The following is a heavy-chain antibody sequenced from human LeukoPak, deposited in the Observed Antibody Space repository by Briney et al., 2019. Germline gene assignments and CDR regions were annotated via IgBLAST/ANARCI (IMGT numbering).Heavy chain of an antibody. CDR1: GASINTFS. V-gene: IGHV4-59*03. CDR3: AKWTGSGFDV. D-gene: IGHD3/OR15-3a*01. J-gene: IGHJ3*01. CDR2: FSASGNT. Sequence: KSSETLSLTCSVSGASINTFSCNWFRQPPGKGLEGIGYFSASGNTKYSPSLKSRFIISRDTSKNQVSLRLTSVGAADTAVYYCAKWTGSGFDVWGQGTMVTVSS.